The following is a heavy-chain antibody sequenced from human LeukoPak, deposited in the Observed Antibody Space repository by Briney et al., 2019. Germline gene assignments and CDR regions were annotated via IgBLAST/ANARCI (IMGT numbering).Heavy chain of an antibody. CDR1: GYSFTSYW. V-gene: IGHV5-10-1*01. CDR2: IDPSDSYI. J-gene: IGHJ5*01. Sequence: GESLKISCKGSGYSFTSYWISWVRQMPGKGLEWMGRIDPSDSYINYSPSFQGHVTISADKSISTAYLQWNSLKASDTAMYYCARFLLGPSWFDSWGQGTLVTVSS. CDR3: ARFLLGPSWFDS. D-gene: IGHD1-26*01.